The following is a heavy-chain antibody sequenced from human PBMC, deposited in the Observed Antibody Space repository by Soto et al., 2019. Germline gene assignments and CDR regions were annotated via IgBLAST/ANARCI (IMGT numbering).Heavy chain of an antibody. J-gene: IGHJ4*02. Sequence: GGSLRLSCAASGFTFSSHWMSWVRQAPGKGLEWVANIKQDGSEKYYVDSVKGRFTISRDNAKNSLYLQMNSLRAEDTAVYYCASPGYSYENYWGQET. D-gene: IGHD5-18*01. CDR3: ASPGYSYENY. V-gene: IGHV3-7*01. CDR2: IKQDGSEK. CDR1: GFTFSSHW.